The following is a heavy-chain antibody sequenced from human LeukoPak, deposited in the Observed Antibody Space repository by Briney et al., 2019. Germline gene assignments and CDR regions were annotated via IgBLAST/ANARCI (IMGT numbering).Heavy chain of an antibody. V-gene: IGHV3-23*01. Sequence: GGSLRLSCAASGFTFSSYAMSWVRQAPGKGLEWVSAISGSGGSTYYADSVKGRFTISRDNSKNTLYLQMNSLRAEDTAVYYCAKDPPVGSGWYDLNSNYWGQGTLVTVSS. CDR1: GFTFSSYA. CDR3: AKDPPVGSGWYDLNSNY. D-gene: IGHD6-19*01. CDR2: ISGSGGST. J-gene: IGHJ4*02.